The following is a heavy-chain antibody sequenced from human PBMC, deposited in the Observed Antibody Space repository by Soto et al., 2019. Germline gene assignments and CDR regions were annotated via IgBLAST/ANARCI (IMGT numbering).Heavy chain of an antibody. D-gene: IGHD6-6*01. V-gene: IGHV3-30*18. CDR2: ISYDGSNK. CDR3: AKETPERSSSSFDY. J-gene: IGHJ4*02. Sequence: QPGGSLRLSCAASGFTFSSYGMHWVRQAPGKGLEWVAVISYDGSNKYYADSVKGRFTISRDNSKNTLYLQMNSLRAEDTAVYYCAKETPERSSSSFDYWGQGTLVTVSS. CDR1: GFTFSSYG.